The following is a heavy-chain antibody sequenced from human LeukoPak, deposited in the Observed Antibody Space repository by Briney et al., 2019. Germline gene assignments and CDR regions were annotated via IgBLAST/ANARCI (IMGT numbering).Heavy chain of an antibody. J-gene: IGHJ4*02. CDR1: GFTFGKYW. D-gene: IGHD2-2*01. CDR3: AKDCRTSCAGGFDY. CDR2: ISYDGSNK. Sequence: GGSLRLSCVASGFTFGKYWMSWVRQAPGKGLEWVAVISYDGSNKYYADSVKGRFTISRDNSKNTLYLQMNSLRAEDTAVYYCAKDCRTSCAGGFDYWGQGTLVTVSS. V-gene: IGHV3-30*18.